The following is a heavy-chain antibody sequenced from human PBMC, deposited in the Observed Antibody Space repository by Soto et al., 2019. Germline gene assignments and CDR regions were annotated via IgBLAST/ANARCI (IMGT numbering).Heavy chain of an antibody. D-gene: IGHD4-17*01. J-gene: IGHJ4*02. V-gene: IGHV2-5*02. CDR1: GFSLNTSGVG. Sequence: QITLKESGPTLVKPTQTLTLTCTFSGFSLNTSGVGVGWIRQPPGKALEWLALIYWDDDKRYSPSLKSRLTIXKXPSKNPVVLTMTNMDPVDTGTYYCAPRPSGAYPIDYWGQGTLVTVSS. CDR2: IYWDDDK. CDR3: APRPSGAYPIDY.